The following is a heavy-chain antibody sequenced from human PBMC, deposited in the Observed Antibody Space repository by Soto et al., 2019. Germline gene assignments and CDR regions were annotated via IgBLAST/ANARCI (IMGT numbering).Heavy chain of an antibody. CDR2: IIPIFGTA. CDR1: GGTFSSYA. CDR3: ARPRSNIVARRMDYYYYGMDV. J-gene: IGHJ6*02. D-gene: IGHD5-12*01. Sequence: WASVKVSCKASGGTFSSYAISWVRQAPGQGLEWMGGIIPIFGTANYAQKFQGRVTITADESTSTAYMELSSLRSEDTAVYYCARPRSNIVARRMDYYYYGMDVWGQGTTVTVSS. V-gene: IGHV1-69*13.